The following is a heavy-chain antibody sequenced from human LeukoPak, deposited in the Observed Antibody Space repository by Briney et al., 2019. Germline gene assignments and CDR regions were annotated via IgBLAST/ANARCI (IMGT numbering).Heavy chain of an antibody. Sequence: TGGSLRLSRAASGFTFSSYNMNWVRQAPGKGLEWVSSISTRGSYIYYADSVKGRFTISRDNAKNSLYLQMNSLRAEDTAVYYCARAEVLLWFGESPGAEYFQHWGQGTLVTVSS. CDR2: ISTRGSYI. D-gene: IGHD3-10*01. CDR1: GFTFSSYN. CDR3: ARAEVLLWFGESPGAEYFQH. J-gene: IGHJ1*01. V-gene: IGHV3-21*01.